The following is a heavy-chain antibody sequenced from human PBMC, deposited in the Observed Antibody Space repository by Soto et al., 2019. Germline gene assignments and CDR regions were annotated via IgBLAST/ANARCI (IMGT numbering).Heavy chain of an antibody. D-gene: IGHD6-19*01. Sequence: GASVKVSCKTSGYTFSNYGINWVRQAPGQGLEWMGWISGYNGNTNYAQTVQGRVTMTTDTSTGTVYMELRSLKSDDTAIYYCSRFIMVGGWFDPDYYHGMEVWGQGTTVTVCS. CDR2: ISGYNGNT. CDR3: SRFIMVGGWFDPDYYHGMEV. V-gene: IGHV1-18*01. J-gene: IGHJ6*02. CDR1: GYTFSNYG.